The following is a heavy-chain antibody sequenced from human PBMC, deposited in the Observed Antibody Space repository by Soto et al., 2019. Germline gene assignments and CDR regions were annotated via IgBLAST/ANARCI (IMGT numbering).Heavy chain of an antibody. J-gene: IGHJ6*03. D-gene: IGHD6-19*01. CDR2: IKQDGSEK. CDR3: ARAGVAVAGIFGYYYMDV. V-gene: IGHV3-7*01. Sequence: EVQLVESGGGLVQPGGSLRLSCAASGFTFSSYWMSWVRQAPGKGLEWVANIKQDGSEKYYVDSVKGRFTISRDNAKNSLYLQMNSLRAEDTAVYYCARAGVAVAGIFGYYYMDVWGKGTTVTVSS. CDR1: GFTFSSYW.